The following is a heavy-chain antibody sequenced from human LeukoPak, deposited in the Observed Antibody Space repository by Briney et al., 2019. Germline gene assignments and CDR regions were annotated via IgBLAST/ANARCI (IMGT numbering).Heavy chain of an antibody. CDR3: TRDLGGALAWFDP. Sequence: ASVKVSCKASGYFFTGFYIHWVRQAPGQGLEWMGRMSPSNGNTDFAQNFQGRVTMTRDTSITIAYMELSSLTSDDTAVYYCTRDLGGALAWFDPWGQGTLVTVSS. CDR2: MSPSNGNT. CDR1: GYFFTGFY. V-gene: IGHV1-2*06. D-gene: IGHD2-21*01. J-gene: IGHJ5*02.